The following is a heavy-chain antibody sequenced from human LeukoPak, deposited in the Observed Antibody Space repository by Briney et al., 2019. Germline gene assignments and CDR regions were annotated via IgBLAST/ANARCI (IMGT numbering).Heavy chain of an antibody. CDR2: IYHSGAT. V-gene: IGHV4-4*02. CDR3: ARERIAAAGVGRGIDY. CDR1: GDSVTSSNW. J-gene: IGHJ4*02. D-gene: IGHD6-13*01. Sequence: SETLSLTCAVSGDSVTSSNWWSWVRQPPGKGLGWIGEIYHSGATNYNPSLKSRVTISVDTSKNQFSLKLSSVTAADTAVYYCARERIAAAGVGRGIDYWGQGTLVTVSS.